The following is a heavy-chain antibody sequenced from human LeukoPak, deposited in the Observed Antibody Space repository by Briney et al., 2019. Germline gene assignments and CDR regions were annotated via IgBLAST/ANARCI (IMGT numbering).Heavy chain of an antibody. Sequence: PSETLSLTCAVSGYSISSGYYWGWIRQPPGKGLEWIGSVHHSGSTCYNPSLKSRVTISVDTSKNQFSLKLNSVTAADTAVYYCARGDGDWRMVRGAAYDYWGQGTLVTVSS. CDR1: GYSISSGYY. D-gene: IGHD3-10*01. CDR2: VHHSGST. J-gene: IGHJ4*02. V-gene: IGHV4-38-2*01. CDR3: ARGDGDWRMVRGAAYDY.